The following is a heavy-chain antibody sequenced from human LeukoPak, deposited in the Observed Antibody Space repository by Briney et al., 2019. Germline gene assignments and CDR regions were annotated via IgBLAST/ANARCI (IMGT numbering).Heavy chain of an antibody. CDR3: ARDTSYYYDSSGYYPYWYFDL. J-gene: IGHJ2*01. Sequence: SETLSLTCTVSGVSISSSNSYWGWIRQPPGKGLEWIGSIYYSGSTYYNPSLKSRVTISVDTSKNQFSLKLSSVTAADTAVYYCARDTSYYYDSSGYYPYWYFDLWGRGTLVTVSS. CDR2: IYYSGST. D-gene: IGHD3-22*01. CDR1: GVSISSSNSY. V-gene: IGHV4-39*07.